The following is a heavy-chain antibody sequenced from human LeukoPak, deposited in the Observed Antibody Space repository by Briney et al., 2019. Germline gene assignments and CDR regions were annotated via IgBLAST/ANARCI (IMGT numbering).Heavy chain of an antibody. CDR1: GFTFSSYW. CDR3: ARDYYGSTGPPTY. CDR2: IKQDGSEK. D-gene: IGHD3-22*01. V-gene: IGHV3-7*01. Sequence: GGSLRLSCAASGFTFSSYWMSWVRQAPGKGLEWVANIKQDGSEKFYVDSVKGRFTISRDNAKNSLYLQMNSLRAEDTAVYFCARDYYGSTGPPTYWGQGALVTVSS. J-gene: IGHJ4*02.